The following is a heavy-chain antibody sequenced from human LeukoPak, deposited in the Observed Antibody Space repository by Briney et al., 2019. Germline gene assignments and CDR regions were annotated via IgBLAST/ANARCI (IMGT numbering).Heavy chain of an antibody. Sequence: PGGSLRLSCAACGFTFCSYGMHWVRPAPGNELEWVAVMSYDGTNKYYADSLKGRFTISGDKSTNTVSLEMNSLRAEDTAVYYCAREGRVTTWPFFDYWGEGTLLTVSS. CDR1: GFTFCSYG. D-gene: IGHD2-21*02. CDR3: AREGRVTTWPFFDY. J-gene: IGHJ4*02. CDR2: MSYDGTNK. V-gene: IGHV3-30*04.